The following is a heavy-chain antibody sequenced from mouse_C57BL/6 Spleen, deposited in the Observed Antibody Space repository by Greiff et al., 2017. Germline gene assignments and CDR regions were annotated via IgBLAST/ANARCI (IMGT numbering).Heavy chain of an antibody. Sequence: VQLKESGPGLVKPSQSLSLTCSVTGYSITSGYYWNWIRQFPGNKLEWMGYISYDGSNNYNPSLKNRISITRDTSKNQFFLKLNSVTTEDTATYYCARVGGNYVGYFDVWGTGTTVTVSS. D-gene: IGHD2-1*01. J-gene: IGHJ1*03. CDR2: ISYDGSN. CDR1: GYSITSGYY. V-gene: IGHV3-6*01. CDR3: ARVGGNYVGYFDV.